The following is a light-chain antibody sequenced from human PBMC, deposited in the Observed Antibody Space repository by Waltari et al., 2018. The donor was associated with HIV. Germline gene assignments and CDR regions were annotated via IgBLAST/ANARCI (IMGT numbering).Light chain of an antibody. CDR2: GPS. V-gene: IGKV3-20*01. CDR3: QQYGASPHT. Sequence: EIVLTQSPGTLSLSPGERATLSCKASQTVNSGYLAWYQQKAGQAPRLLVYGPSTRASGIADRFSCSGSGTDFTLTITALEPEDSAVYHCQQYGASPHTFGQGTNLEIE. J-gene: IGKJ2*01. CDR1: QTVNSGY.